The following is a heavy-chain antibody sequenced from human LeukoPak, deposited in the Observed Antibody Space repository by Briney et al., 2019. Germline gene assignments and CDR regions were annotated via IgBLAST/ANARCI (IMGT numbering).Heavy chain of an antibody. V-gene: IGHV1-2*02. CDR3: ARAIGSGSLFDY. J-gene: IGHJ4*02. D-gene: IGHD1-26*01. Sequence: ASVKVSCKASGYTFTGYYMHWVRQAPGQGLEWMGCINPNSGGTNYAQKFQGRVTMTRDTSISTAYMELSRLRSDDTAVYYCARAIGSGSLFDYWGQGTLVTVSS. CDR2: INPNSGGT. CDR1: GYTFTGYY.